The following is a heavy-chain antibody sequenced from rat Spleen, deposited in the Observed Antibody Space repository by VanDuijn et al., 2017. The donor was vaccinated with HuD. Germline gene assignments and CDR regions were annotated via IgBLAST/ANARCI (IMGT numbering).Heavy chain of an antibody. V-gene: IGHV5-58*01. CDR3: AREAGIPFHYFDY. CDR2: ISTGGGNT. CDR1: GFTFSRYW. Sequence: EVQLVETGGGLVQPGKSLKLSCVASGFTFSRYWMYWVRQAPGKGLEWVSSISTGGGNTYYRDSVKGRFTISRDNAKSTLYLQMDSLRSEDTATYYCAREAGIPFHYFDYWGQGVMVTVSS. J-gene: IGHJ2*01. D-gene: IGHD1-4*01.